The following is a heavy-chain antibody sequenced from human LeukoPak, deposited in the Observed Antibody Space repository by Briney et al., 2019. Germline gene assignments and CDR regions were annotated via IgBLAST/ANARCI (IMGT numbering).Heavy chain of an antibody. Sequence: PSETLSLTCAVSGGSISSGGYSWSWIRQPPGKGLEWIGYIYYSGSTNYNSSLKSRVTMSVDTSKNQFSLKLSSVTAADTAVYYCARLFPPVYWGQGTLVTVSS. D-gene: IGHD2-21*01. CDR2: IYYSGST. V-gene: IGHV4-61*08. CDR1: GGSISSGGYS. J-gene: IGHJ4*02. CDR3: ARLFPPVY.